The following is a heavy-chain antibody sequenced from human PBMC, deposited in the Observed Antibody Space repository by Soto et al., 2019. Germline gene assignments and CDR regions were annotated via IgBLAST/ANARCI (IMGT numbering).Heavy chain of an antibody. CDR3: ARVDSSSWYVSYYYYYGMDV. CDR2: INSDGSST. J-gene: IGHJ6*02. Sequence: GGSLRLSCAASGFTFSSYWMHWVRQAPGKGLVWVSRINSDGSSTSYADSVKGRFTISRDNAKNTLYLQMNSLRAEDTAVYYCARVDSSSWYVSYYYYYGMDVWGQGTTVTVSS. D-gene: IGHD6-13*01. CDR1: GFTFSSYW. V-gene: IGHV3-74*01.